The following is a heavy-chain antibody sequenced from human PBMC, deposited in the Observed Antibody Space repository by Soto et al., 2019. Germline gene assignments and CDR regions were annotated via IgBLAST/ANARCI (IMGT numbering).Heavy chain of an antibody. Sequence: SETLSLTCAVSGYSISSGYNWGCIRQSPGKGLEWIASIYHSGSAYYRPSLESRVTISVDTSKNQFSLNLVSVTAADTAVYYCAREWAEMIRGVPSRRPGYFDYWGQGALVTVSS. J-gene: IGHJ4*02. D-gene: IGHD3-10*01. CDR2: IYHSGSA. CDR1: GYSISSGYN. CDR3: AREWAEMIRGVPSRRPGYFDY. V-gene: IGHV4-38-2*02.